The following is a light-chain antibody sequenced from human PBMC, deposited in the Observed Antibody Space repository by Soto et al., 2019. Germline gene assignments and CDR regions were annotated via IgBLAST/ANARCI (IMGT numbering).Light chain of an antibody. V-gene: IGKV3-20*01. CDR2: GES. J-gene: IGKJ1*01. Sequence: IVLTQSPGTLSLSPGERATLSWRASQSVSSNYLAWYQQKPGQAPRVRIYGESSRTTGIPDRLSGSGSGTDSTLTISRLEPEDFAVYYCQKYHNSPLTCGQGTKVDIK. CDR3: QKYHNSPLT. CDR1: QSVSSNY.